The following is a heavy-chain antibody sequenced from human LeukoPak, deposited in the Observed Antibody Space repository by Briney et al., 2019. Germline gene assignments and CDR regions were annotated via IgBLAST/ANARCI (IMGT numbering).Heavy chain of an antibody. V-gene: IGHV3-7*01. CDR3: ARDGVRDGLYFDH. Sequence: GGSLRLSCAASGFTFSSYSMNWVRQAPGKGLEWVANINQDGSEKYYVDSVKGRFTISRDNAKNSLYLQMNSLRDEDTAVYSCARDGVRDGLYFDHWGQGTLVTVSS. J-gene: IGHJ4*02. CDR2: INQDGSEK. CDR1: GFTFSSYS. D-gene: IGHD5-24*01.